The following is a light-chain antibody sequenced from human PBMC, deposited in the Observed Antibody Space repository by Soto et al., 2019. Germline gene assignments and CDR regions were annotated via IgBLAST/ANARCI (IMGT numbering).Light chain of an antibody. J-gene: IGKJ5*01. V-gene: IGKV1-27*01. CDR1: QGISNY. CDR3: QQHNDWPT. CDR2: AAS. Sequence: DIHMTQSPSSLSASVGGIVTITCRASQGISNYLAWYQQKPGKVPKLLIYAASTLQSGVPSRFSGSGSGTDFTLTISSLQPEDVATYYCQQHNDWPTFGQGTRLEIK.